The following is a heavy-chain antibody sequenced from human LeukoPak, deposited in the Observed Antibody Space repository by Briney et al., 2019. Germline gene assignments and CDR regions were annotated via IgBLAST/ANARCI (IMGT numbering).Heavy chain of an antibody. J-gene: IGHJ3*02. CDR2: IKSKTDGGTT. CDR3: TIIGGGDAFDI. CDR1: GFTFNNAW. V-gene: IGHV3-15*01. Sequence: PGGSLRLSCAASGFTFNNAWMNWIRQAPGKGLEWVGRIKSKTDGGTTDYAAPVKGRFTISRDDSKNTLYLQMNSLKTEDTAVYYCTIIGGGDAFDIWGQGTMVTVSS. D-gene: IGHD3-16*01.